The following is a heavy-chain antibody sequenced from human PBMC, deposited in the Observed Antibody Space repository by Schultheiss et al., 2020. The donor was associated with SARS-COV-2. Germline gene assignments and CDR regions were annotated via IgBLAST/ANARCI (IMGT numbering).Heavy chain of an antibody. D-gene: IGHD6-19*01. V-gene: IGHV4-61*02. J-gene: IGHJ4*02. CDR1: GGSISSGSYY. CDR2: IYTSGST. Sequence: SETLSLTCTVSGGSISSGSYYWSWIRQPAGKGLEWIGRIYTSGSTNYNPSLKSRVTISVDTSKNQFSLKLSSVTAADTAVYYCAGSGWYVGFDYWGQGTLVTVSS. CDR3: AGSGWYVGFDY.